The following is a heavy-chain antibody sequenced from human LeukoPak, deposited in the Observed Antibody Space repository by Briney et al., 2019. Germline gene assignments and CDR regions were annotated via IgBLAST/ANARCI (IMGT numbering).Heavy chain of an antibody. V-gene: IGHV4-61*08. Sequence: PSETLSLTCTVSGGSISSGGYYWSWIRQHPGKGLEWIGYIYYSGSTNYNPSLKSRVTISVDTSKNQFSLKLSSVTAADTAVYYCARVRFLEWLSDQDDAFDIWGQGTMVTVSS. CDR1: GGSISSGGYY. D-gene: IGHD3-3*01. CDR3: ARVRFLEWLSDQDDAFDI. CDR2: IYYSGST. J-gene: IGHJ3*02.